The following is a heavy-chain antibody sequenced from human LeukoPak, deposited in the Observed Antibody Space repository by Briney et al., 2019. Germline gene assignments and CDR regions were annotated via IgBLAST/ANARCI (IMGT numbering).Heavy chain of an antibody. CDR3: ARESVAVDS. CDR1: GFTFSRNW. V-gene: IGHV3-74*01. J-gene: IGHJ4*02. CDR2: INIDGRSA. D-gene: IGHD6-19*01. Sequence: GGSLRLSCAASGFTFSRNWMHWVRQDPGKGLLWVARINIDGRSASYAESVMGRFTISRGNTKNTLYLQMNSLRADDTAVYYCARESVAVDSWGQGTLVTVSS.